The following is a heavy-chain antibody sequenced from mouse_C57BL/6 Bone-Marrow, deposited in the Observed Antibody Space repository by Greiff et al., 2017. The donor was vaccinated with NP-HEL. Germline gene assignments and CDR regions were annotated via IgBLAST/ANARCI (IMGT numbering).Heavy chain of an antibody. CDR2: IHPNSGST. J-gene: IGHJ2*01. V-gene: IGHV1-64*01. CDR1: GYTFTSYW. D-gene: IGHD1-1*01. Sequence: QVQLQQSGAELVKPGASVKLSCKASGYTFTSYWMPWVQQRPGQGLEWIGMIHPNSGSTNYNEKFKSKATLTVDKSSSTAYMQLSSLTSEDSAVYYCAREITTDYYFDYGGQGTTLTVSS. CDR3: AREITTDYYFDY.